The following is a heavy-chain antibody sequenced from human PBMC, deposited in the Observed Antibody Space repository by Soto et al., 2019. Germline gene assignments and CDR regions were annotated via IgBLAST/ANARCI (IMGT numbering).Heavy chain of an antibody. CDR1: GDSVSSNSAA. CDR3: AREAVVLEIQLWFGAFDI. Sequence: SQTLSLTCAISGDSVSSNSAAGNWIRQSPSRGLEWLGRTYYRSKWYNDYAVSVKSRMTINPDTSKNQFSLQLNSVTPEYTAVYYCAREAVVLEIQLWFGAFDIWGQGTMVTVSS. D-gene: IGHD5-18*01. J-gene: IGHJ3*02. V-gene: IGHV6-1*01. CDR2: TYYRSKWYN.